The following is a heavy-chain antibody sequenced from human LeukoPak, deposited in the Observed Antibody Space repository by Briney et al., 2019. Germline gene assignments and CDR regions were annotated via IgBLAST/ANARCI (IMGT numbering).Heavy chain of an antibody. Sequence: GGSLRLSCAASGFTVSTNYMSWVRQAPGKGLEWVSYISGSSSPIYYADSVKGRVTISRDNAKDSLYLQMTSLRDEDTAVYYCARVSGSYYFDYWGQGTLVTVSP. V-gene: IGHV3-48*02. D-gene: IGHD3-10*01. CDR1: GFTVSTNY. CDR2: ISGSSSPI. CDR3: ARVSGSYYFDY. J-gene: IGHJ4*02.